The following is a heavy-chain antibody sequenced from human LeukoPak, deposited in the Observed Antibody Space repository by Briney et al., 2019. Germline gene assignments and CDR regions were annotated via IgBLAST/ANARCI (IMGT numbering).Heavy chain of an antibody. CDR1: GGSISSGGYY. D-gene: IGHD3-22*01. CDR3: ARVGYYDRSPGGYFDY. CDR2: IYYSGST. J-gene: IGHJ4*02. V-gene: IGHV4-30-4*08. Sequence: TSETLSLTCTVSGGSISSGGYYWSWIRQHPGKGLEWIGYIYYSGSTYYNPSLKSRVTISVDTSKNQFSLKLSSVTAADTAVYYCARVGYYDRSPGGYFDYWGQGTLVTVSS.